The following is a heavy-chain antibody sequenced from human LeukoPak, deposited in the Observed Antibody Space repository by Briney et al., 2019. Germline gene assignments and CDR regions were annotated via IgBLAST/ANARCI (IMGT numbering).Heavy chain of an antibody. Sequence: SETLSLTCSVSTGSLSTYWWSWIRQPPGKGLEWNGFIHYTGGTLYNPSLKSRVTLSVDVSKCQFSLSLTSATTADTAVYYCARDRALVRELWSASAFDYWGQGTLVTVSS. CDR3: ARDRALVRELWSASAFDY. J-gene: IGHJ4*02. D-gene: IGHD5-18*01. CDR2: IHYTGGT. V-gene: IGHV4-59*01. CDR1: TGSLSTYW.